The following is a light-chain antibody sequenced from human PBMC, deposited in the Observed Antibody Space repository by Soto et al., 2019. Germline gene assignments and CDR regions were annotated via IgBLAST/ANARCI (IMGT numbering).Light chain of an antibody. CDR1: SSKIGSNY. J-gene: IGLJ1*01. CDR2: RNN. Sequence: QSVLTHPPSASGTPGQSVTISWSGSSSKIGSNYVYWYQQLPGTAPKLRIYRNNQRPSGVPDRFSGSKSGTSASLAISGLRSEDEADYYCAAWDDSLSGYVFGTGTKLTVL. V-gene: IGLV1-47*01. CDR3: AAWDDSLSGYV.